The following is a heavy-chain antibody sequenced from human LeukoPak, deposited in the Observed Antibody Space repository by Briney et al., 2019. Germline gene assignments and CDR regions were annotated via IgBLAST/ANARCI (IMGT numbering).Heavy chain of an antibody. CDR2: IYPGDSDT. CDR1: GYRFTSYW. J-gene: IGHJ4*02. D-gene: IGHD4-23*01. CDR3: ARHTNDYGGYGDY. V-gene: IGHV5-51*01. Sequence: GESLKISCKGSGYRFTSYWIGWVRQMPGKGLGWMGIIYPGDSDTRYSPSFQGQVTISADKSLSAAYLQWSSLKASDTAMYYCARHTNDYGGYGDYWGQGTLVTVSS.